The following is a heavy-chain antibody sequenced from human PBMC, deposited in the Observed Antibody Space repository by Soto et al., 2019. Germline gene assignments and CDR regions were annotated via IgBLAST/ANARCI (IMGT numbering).Heavy chain of an antibody. CDR1: GFTFSSYG. CDR3: ARELRSVTFDY. V-gene: IGHV3-30*03. Sequence: QVQLVESGGGVVQPGRSLRLSCAASGFTFSSYGMHWVRQAPGKWLEWVAVISYDGSNKYYADSVKGRCTISRDNSTNTLYLQMNRLRAADTSVYYCARELRSVTFDYWGPGTMGTVAA. J-gene: IGHJ4*02. CDR2: ISYDGSNK.